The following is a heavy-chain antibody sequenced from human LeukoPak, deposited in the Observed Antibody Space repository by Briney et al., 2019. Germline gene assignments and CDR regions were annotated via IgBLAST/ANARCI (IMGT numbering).Heavy chain of an antibody. CDR3: ATAHYFATGPTDHYYMDV. CDR1: GDNFSLDG. J-gene: IGHJ6*03. Sequence: ASVKVSCKACGDNFSLDGISWLRQPPGQGLEWMGWVSASSGNMNFAQNFQGRLTMTTDTSTTTAYLELRSLRSDDTAMDYCATAHYFATGPTDHYYMDVWGKGTTVIVSS. D-gene: IGHD1/OR15-1a*01. V-gene: IGHV1-18*01. CDR2: VSASSGNM.